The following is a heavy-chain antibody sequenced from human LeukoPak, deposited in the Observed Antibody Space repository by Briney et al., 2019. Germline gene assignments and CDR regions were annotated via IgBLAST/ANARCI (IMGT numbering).Heavy chain of an antibody. CDR1: GGSISNYY. J-gene: IGHJ4*02. CDR2: IYYSGST. D-gene: IGHD2-2*02. V-gene: IGHV4-59*12. CDR3: ARASLFVVPAAIGFDY. Sequence: SETLSLTCTVSGGSISNYYWSCIRQSPGKGLEWIGYIYYSGSTNYNPSLKSRVTISVDTSKNQFSLKLSSVTAADTAVYYCARASLFVVPAAIGFDYWGQGTLVTVSS.